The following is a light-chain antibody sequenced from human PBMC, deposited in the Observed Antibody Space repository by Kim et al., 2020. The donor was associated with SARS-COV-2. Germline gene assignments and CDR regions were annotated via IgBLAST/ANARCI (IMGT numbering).Light chain of an antibody. CDR3: QQYNDWPPFLT. CDR2: DAS. Sequence: PGESATLSCRASQSVRTNLAWYQHKPGQAPRLLIYDASIRPTGIPARFSGSGSGTEFTLTISSLQSEDFAVYYCQQYNDWPPFLTFGGGTKVDIK. CDR1: QSVRTN. J-gene: IGKJ4*01. V-gene: IGKV3-15*01.